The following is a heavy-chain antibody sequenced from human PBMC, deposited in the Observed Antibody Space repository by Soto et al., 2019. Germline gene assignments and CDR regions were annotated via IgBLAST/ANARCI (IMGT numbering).Heavy chain of an antibody. CDR1: GYSISSGYY. V-gene: IGHV4-38-2*01. CDR3: ARVGPWVPYYYDSSPYTFENWFDP. J-gene: IGHJ5*02. CDR2: IYHGGST. Sequence: PSETLSLTCAVSGYSISSGYYWGWLRQPPGKGLEWLGSIYHGGSTYYNPSLNSRVTLSIEMTNNHVSLILNSVTAADPAVYYCARVGPWVPYYYDSSPYTFENWFDPWGQGTLVTVSS. D-gene: IGHD3-22*01.